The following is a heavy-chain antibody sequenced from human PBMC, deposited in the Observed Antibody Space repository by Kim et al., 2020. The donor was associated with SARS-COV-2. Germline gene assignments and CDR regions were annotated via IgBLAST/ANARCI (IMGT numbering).Heavy chain of an antibody. Sequence: SETLSLTCAVYGGSFSGYYWSWIRQPPGKGLEWIGEINHSGSTNYNPSLKSRVTISVDTSKNQFSLKLSSVTAADTAVYYCARGRGAAAVYFDYWGQGTL. V-gene: IGHV4-34*01. D-gene: IGHD6-13*01. CDR2: INHSGST. CDR1: GGSFSGYY. J-gene: IGHJ4*02. CDR3: ARGRGAAAVYFDY.